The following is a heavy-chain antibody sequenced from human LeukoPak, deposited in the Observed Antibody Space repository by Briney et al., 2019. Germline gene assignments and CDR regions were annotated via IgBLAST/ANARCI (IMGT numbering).Heavy chain of an antibody. CDR3: VRDMKQQLAYYYYYGMDV. V-gene: IGHV1-18*01. D-gene: IGHD6-13*01. CDR1: GYTFTSYG. J-gene: IGHJ6*02. CDR2: ISAYNGNT. Sequence: ASVKVSCKASGYTFTSYGISWVRQAPGQGLEWMGWISAYNGNTNYAQKLQGRVTMTTDTSTSTAYMELRSLRSDDTAVYYCVRDMKQQLAYYYYYGMDVWGQGTTVTVSS.